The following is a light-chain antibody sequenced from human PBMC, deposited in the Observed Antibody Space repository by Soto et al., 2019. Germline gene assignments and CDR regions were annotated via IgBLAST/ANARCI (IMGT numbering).Light chain of an antibody. CDR2: AAS. CDR3: QQSYSTPPT. J-gene: IGKJ4*01. V-gene: IGKV1-39*01. Sequence: DIQMTQYHSTLAASVGYRVTITCRASQTISSWLAWYQQKPGKAPKVLIYAASSLQIVVPSRFSGSGSGTDITLTISSLQPEDFATYYCQQSYSTPPTFGGGTKVDI. CDR1: QTISSW.